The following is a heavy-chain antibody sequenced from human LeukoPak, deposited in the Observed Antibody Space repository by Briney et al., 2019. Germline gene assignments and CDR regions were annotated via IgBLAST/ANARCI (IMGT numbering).Heavy chain of an antibody. V-gene: IGHV4-38-2*01. CDR3: ARRVGSGTYYSFDY. Sequence: SETLSHTCALSGYSISSGYYWDWIRQPPGKGLEWTGTVYHSGSTYYNPSLKSRVLMLLDTSKNHFSLKLSSVTAADTAVYYCARRVGSGTYYSFDYWGQGTLVTVSS. J-gene: IGHJ4*02. CDR1: GYSISSGYY. CDR2: VYHSGST. D-gene: IGHD3-10*01.